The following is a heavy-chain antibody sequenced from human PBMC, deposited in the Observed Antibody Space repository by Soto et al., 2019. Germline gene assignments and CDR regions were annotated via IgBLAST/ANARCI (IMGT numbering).Heavy chain of an antibody. D-gene: IGHD2-21*02. Sequence: PGGSLRLSCAASGFTFSDAWMSWVRQAPGKGLEWVGRIKSKTDGGTTDYAAPVKGRFTISRDDSKNTLYLQMNSLKTEDTAVYYCTGGYCGGDCYSGYWGQGTLVTVSS. CDR3: TGGYCGGDCYSGY. V-gene: IGHV3-15*01. J-gene: IGHJ4*02. CDR1: GFTFSDAW. CDR2: IKSKTDGGTT.